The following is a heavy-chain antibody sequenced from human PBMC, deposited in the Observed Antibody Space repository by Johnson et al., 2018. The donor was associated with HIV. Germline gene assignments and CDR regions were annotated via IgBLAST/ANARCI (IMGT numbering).Heavy chain of an antibody. V-gene: IGHV3-13*01. Sequence: VQLVESGGGLVQPGGSLRLSCAASGFTFSSYDMHWVRQATGKGLEWVSAIGTAGDTYYPGSVKGRFTISRENAKNSLYLQMNSLRAGDTAVYYCAKAEGATSAFDIWGQGTMVTVSS. CDR1: GFTFSSYD. D-gene: IGHD1-26*01. CDR2: IGTAGDT. CDR3: AKAEGATSAFDI. J-gene: IGHJ3*02.